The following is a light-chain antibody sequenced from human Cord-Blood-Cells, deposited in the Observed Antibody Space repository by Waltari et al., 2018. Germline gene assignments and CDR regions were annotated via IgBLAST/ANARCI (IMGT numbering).Light chain of an antibody. V-gene: IGLV2-23*01. J-gene: IGLJ3*02. CDR3: CSYAGSSTWV. CDR1: SSDVGSYNL. Sequence: QSALTQPASVSGSPGQSITLSCTGTSSDVGSYNLVSWYQQPPGKAPKLMIYEGSKRPSGVASRFSGSKSGNTASLTISGLQAEDGAEYYCCSYAGSSTWVFGGGTKLTVL. CDR2: EGS.